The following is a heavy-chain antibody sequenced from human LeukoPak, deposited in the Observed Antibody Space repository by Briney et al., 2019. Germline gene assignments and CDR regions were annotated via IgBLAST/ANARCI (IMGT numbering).Heavy chain of an antibody. CDR3: ARGLGTTVTTNFYYYYYMDV. J-gene: IGHJ6*03. CDR1: GYTFTSYD. Sequence: ASVKVSCKASGYTFTSYDINWVRQATGQGLEWMGWMNPNSGNTGYAQKFQGRVTMTRNTSISTAYMELSSLRSEDTAVYYCARGLGTTVTTNFYYYYYMDVWGKGTTVTISS. CDR2: MNPNSGNT. D-gene: IGHD4-17*01. V-gene: IGHV1-8*01.